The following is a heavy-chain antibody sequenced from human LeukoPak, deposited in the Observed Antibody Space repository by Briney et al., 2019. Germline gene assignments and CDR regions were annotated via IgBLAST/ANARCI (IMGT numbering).Heavy chain of an antibody. CDR2: IKQDGSEK. CDR1: GFTFTRYW. V-gene: IGHV3-7*03. J-gene: IGHJ4*02. D-gene: IGHD3-10*01. CDR3: ARSLLLWFGEIFY. Sequence: GGSLRLSCAASGFTFTRYWMSWVRQAPGKGLEWVANIKQDGSEKYYVDSVRGGFTISRDNAKNSLYLQMNSLRAEDTAVYYCARSLLLWFGEIFYWGQGTLVTVSS.